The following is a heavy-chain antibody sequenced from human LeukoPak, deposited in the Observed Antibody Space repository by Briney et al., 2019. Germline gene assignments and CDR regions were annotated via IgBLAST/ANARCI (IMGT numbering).Heavy chain of an antibody. D-gene: IGHD3-22*01. Sequence: GASVKVSCKASGYTFTSYGISWVRQAPGQGLEWMGWISAYNGNTNYAQKLQGRVTMTTDTSTSTAYMELRSLRSDDTAVYYCARDDYYDSSGYHTLWGQGTLVTVSS. CDR2: ISAYNGNT. V-gene: IGHV1-18*01. CDR3: ARDDYYDSSGYHTL. CDR1: GYTFTSYG. J-gene: IGHJ1*01.